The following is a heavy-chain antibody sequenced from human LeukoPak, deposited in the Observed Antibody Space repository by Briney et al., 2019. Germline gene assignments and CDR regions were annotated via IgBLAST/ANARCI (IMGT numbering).Heavy chain of an antibody. CDR1: GGSFSGYY. CDR3: ARGLEDQDY. CDR2: INHSGST. V-gene: IGHV4-34*01. J-gene: IGHJ4*02. Sequence: SETLSLTCAVYGGSFSGYYWSWIRQPPGKGLEWIGEINHSGSTNYNPSLKSRVTISVDTSKNQFSLKLSSATAADTAVYYCARGLEDQDYWGQGTLVTVSS.